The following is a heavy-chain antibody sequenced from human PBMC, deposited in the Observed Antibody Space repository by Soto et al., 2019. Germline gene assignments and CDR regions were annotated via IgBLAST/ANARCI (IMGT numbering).Heavy chain of an antibody. D-gene: IGHD3-3*01. Sequence: SETLSLTCAVSGGSISSGGYSWSWIRQPPGKGLEWIGYIYHSGSTYYNPSLKSRVTISVDRSKNQFSLKLSSATAADTAVYYCARAGFGVVSMDVCGQGTTVIVSS. V-gene: IGHV4-30-2*01. CDR3: ARAGFGVVSMDV. J-gene: IGHJ6*02. CDR1: GGSISSGGYS. CDR2: IYHSGST.